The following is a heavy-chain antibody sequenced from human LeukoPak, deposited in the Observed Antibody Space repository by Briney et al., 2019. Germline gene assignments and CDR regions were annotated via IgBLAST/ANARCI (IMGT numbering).Heavy chain of an antibody. J-gene: IGHJ4*02. CDR2: FDPEDGET. CDR3: ATGLGYCSSTSCYSLFDY. D-gene: IGHD2-2*02. CDR1: GYTLTELS. V-gene: IGHV1-24*01. Sequence: ASVKVSCKVSGYTLTELSMHWVRQAPGKGLEWMGGFDPEDGETIYAQKFQGRVTMTEDTSTDTAYMELSSLRSEDTAVYYCATGLGYCSSTSCYSLFDYWGQGTLVTVSS.